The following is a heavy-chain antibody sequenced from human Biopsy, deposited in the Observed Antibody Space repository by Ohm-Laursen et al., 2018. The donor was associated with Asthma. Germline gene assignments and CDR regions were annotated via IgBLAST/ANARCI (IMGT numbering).Heavy chain of an antibody. CDR3: AKDVFPGWELRRGPDY. V-gene: IGHV3-30*18. CDR2: ISFDGSNK. CDR1: GFTFSNYG. Sequence: SLRLSCSASGFTFSNYGMHWVRQAPGKGLDWVAVISFDGSNKNYTDSVKGRFTISRDNSRNTLHLQMNSLRAEDTAVYYCAKDVFPGWELRRGPDYWGQGTLVTVAS. J-gene: IGHJ4*02. D-gene: IGHD1-26*01.